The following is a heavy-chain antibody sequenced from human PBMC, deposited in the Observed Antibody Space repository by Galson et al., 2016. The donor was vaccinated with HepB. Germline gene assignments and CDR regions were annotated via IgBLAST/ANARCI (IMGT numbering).Heavy chain of an antibody. CDR2: ISSSGATT. CDR1: GFTFSDFY. Sequence: SLRLSCAASGFTFSDFYMNWIRQVPGKGPAWISHISSSGATTYYADSVKGRFTISRDNAKNSLYLQMNSLRAEDTAVYYCARDGATFDYWGQGSLVTVSS. J-gene: IGHJ4*02. V-gene: IGHV3-11*04. CDR3: ARDGATFDY. D-gene: IGHD3-16*01.